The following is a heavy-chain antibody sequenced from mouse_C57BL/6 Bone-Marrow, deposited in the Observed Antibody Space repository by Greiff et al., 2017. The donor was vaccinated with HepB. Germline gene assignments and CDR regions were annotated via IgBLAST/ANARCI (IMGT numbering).Heavy chain of an antibody. CDR2: ISYDGSN. CDR1: GYSITSGYY. D-gene: IGHD1-1*01. J-gene: IGHJ1*03. V-gene: IGHV3-6*01. Sequence: ESGPGLVKPSQSLSLTCSVTGYSITSGYYWYWIRQFPGNNLEWMGYISYDGSNNYNPSLKNRISITRDTSKNQLFLRLNSVTTKDTATYYCANLNYYGSSYWYFDVWGTGTTVTVSS. CDR3: ANLNYYGSSYWYFDV.